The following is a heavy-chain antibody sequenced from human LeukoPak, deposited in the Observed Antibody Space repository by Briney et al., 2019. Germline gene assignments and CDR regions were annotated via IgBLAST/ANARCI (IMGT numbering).Heavy chain of an antibody. J-gene: IGHJ4*02. V-gene: IGHV3-23*01. CDR2: ISDSGGGT. CDR1: GFTFSSYA. D-gene: IGHD1-26*01. CDR3: ARGGSYFDY. Sequence: GGSLRLSCAASGFTFSSYAMSWVRQAPGTGLEWVSAISDSGGGTYYAASVRGRFTISRDNSKNTLHLQMNSLRAEDTAVYYCARGGSYFDYWGQGTLVTVSS.